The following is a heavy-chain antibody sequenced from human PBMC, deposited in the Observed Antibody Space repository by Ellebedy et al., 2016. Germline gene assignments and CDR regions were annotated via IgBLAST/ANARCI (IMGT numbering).Heavy chain of an antibody. CDR3: AKGRGVFWSRMDV. V-gene: IGHV1-69*13. D-gene: IGHD3-3*01. Sequence: ASVKVSCKASGGTFSSHSITWVRQAPGQGLEWMGTIIPIFGTPNYAQEFQGRVTITADESTRTVYMELSSLRSEDTAVYYCAKGRGVFWSRMDVWGQGTTVTVSS. CDR2: IIPIFGTP. J-gene: IGHJ6*02. CDR1: GGTFSSHS.